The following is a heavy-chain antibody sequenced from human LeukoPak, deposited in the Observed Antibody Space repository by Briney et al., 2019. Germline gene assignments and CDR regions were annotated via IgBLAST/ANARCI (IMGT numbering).Heavy chain of an antibody. CDR3: ARVYSSGHFDY. J-gene: IGHJ4*02. D-gene: IGHD6-19*01. Sequence: ASVKVSCKASGYTFTSYDINWVRQATGQGLEWMGWINPNSGGTNYAQKFQGRVTMTRDTSISTAYMELSRLRSDDTAVYYCARVYSSGHFDYWGQGTLVTVSS. CDR2: INPNSGGT. CDR1: GYTFTSYD. V-gene: IGHV1-2*02.